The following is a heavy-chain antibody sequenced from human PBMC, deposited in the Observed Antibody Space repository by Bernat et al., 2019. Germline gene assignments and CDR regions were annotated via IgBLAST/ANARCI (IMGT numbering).Heavy chain of an antibody. J-gene: IGHJ4*02. Sequence: EVQLVESGGGLVKPGGSLRLSCAASGFTFSDYNMNWVRQAPGKGLEWVSSISSSSIHKYYADSVKGRFTISRDNAKNSLYLQMNSLRAEDTAVYHCAREVAKDIVVVVGATGLDYWGQGTLVTVSS. CDR1: GFTFSDYN. CDR3: AREVAKDIVVVVGATGLDY. D-gene: IGHD2-15*01. V-gene: IGHV3-21*01. CDR2: ISSSSIHK.